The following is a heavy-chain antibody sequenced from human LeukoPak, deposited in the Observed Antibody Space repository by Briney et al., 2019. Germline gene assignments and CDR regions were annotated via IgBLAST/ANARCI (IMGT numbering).Heavy chain of an antibody. CDR1: GGSISSGDYY. CDR3: ARERQLESVAATAFDY. J-gene: IGHJ4*02. CDR2: IYYSGST. D-gene: IGHD2-15*01. Sequence: PSQTLSLTCTVSGGSISSGDYYWSWIRQPPGKGLEWIGYIYYSGSTYYNPSLKSRVTISVDTSKNQFSLKLSPVTAADTAVYYCARERQLESVAATAFDYWGQGTLVTVSS. V-gene: IGHV4-30-4*01.